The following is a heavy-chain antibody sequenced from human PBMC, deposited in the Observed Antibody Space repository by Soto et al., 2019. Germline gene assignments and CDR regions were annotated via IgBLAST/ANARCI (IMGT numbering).Heavy chain of an antibody. CDR3: VRWGGYY. Sequence: GGSLRLSCAASGFTFSTYLMTWVRQAPGKGLEWVANINQDGSEKYYVDSVKGRFTISRDNAKNSLYLQMNSLRAEDTALYYCVRWGGYYWGQGTLVTV. CDR2: INQDGSEK. V-gene: IGHV3-7*03. J-gene: IGHJ4*02. D-gene: IGHD3-10*01. CDR1: GFTFSTYL.